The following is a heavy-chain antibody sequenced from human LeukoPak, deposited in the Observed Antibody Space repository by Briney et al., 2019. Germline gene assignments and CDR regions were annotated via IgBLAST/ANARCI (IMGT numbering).Heavy chain of an antibody. J-gene: IGHJ4*02. CDR1: GYTFTGYY. CDR2: INPSGGST. V-gene: IGHV1-46*01. D-gene: IGHD3-22*01. CDR3: ARDRYDSSGYYYWFDY. Sequence: ASVKVSCKASGYTFTGYYMHWVRQAPGQGLEWMGIINPSGGSTSYAQKFQGRVTMTRDTSTSTVYMELSSLRSEDTAVYYCARDRYDSSGYYYWFDYWGQGTLVTVSS.